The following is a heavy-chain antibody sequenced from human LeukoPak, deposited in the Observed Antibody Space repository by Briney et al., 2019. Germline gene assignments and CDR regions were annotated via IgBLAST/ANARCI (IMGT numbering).Heavy chain of an antibody. CDR3: AAGSSMEV. Sequence: GGSLRLSCAVSGFPFSNSRMYWVRQAPGKGLEGVANIKKDGSGISYVDSVKGRFIISRDNARNSLYLQMNSLRVEDTAVYFCAAGSSMEVWGKGTAVTVSS. CDR1: GFPFSNSR. D-gene: IGHD1-26*01. J-gene: IGHJ6*04. CDR2: IKKDGSGI. V-gene: IGHV3-7*03.